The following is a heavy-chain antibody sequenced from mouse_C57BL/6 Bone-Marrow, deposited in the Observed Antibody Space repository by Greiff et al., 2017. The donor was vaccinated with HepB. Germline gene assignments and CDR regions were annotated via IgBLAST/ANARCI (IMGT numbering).Heavy chain of an antibody. CDR3: LGNGDY. Sequence: VQLQQSGPELVKPGASVKISCKASGYTFTDYYMNWVKQSHGKSLEWIGDINPNNGGTSYNQKFKGKATLTVDKSSSTAYMELRSLTSEDSAVYYCLGNGDYWGQGTSVTVSS. CDR1: GYTFTDYY. V-gene: IGHV1-26*01. J-gene: IGHJ4*01. D-gene: IGHD2-1*01. CDR2: INPNNGGT.